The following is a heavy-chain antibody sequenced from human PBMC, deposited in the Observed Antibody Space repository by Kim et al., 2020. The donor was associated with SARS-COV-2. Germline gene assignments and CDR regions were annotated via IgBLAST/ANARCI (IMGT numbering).Heavy chain of an antibody. V-gene: IGHV1-46*01. D-gene: IGHD2-2*01. CDR2: INPSGGST. CDR3: ARNIVVVPAAILYYYYGMDV. J-gene: IGHJ6*02. Sequence: ASVKVSCKASGYTFTSYYMHWVRQAPGQGLEWMGIINPSGGSTSYAQKFQGRVTMTRDTSTSTVYMELGSLRSEDTAVYYCARNIVVVPAAILYYYYGMDVWGQGTTVTVSS. CDR1: GYTFTSYY.